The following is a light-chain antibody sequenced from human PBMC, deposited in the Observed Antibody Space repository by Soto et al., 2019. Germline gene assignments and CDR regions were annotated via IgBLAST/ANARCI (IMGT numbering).Light chain of an antibody. CDR3: SSYAGSTNVV. CDR2: EVS. Sequence: QSALTQPPSASGSPGQSVTLSCTGTSSDVGGYNYVSWYQQHPGKAPKLMIYEVSKRPSGVPARFSGSKSGSTASLTVSGRQAEDEADYYCSSYAGSTNVVFGGGTKLTVL. J-gene: IGLJ2*01. CDR1: SSDVGGYNY. V-gene: IGLV2-8*01.